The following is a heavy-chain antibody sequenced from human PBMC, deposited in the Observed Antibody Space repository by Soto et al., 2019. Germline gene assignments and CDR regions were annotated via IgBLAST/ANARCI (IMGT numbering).Heavy chain of an antibody. D-gene: IGHD3-22*01. J-gene: IGHJ3*02. CDR2: ISSSSSTI. V-gene: IGHV3-48*02. Sequence: PGGSLRLSCAASGFTFSSYSMNWVRQAPGKGLEWVSYISSSSSTIYYADSVKGRFTISRDNAKNSLYLQMNSLRDEDTAVYYCARDYYDSSGYYSAFDIWDQGTMVTVSS. CDR3: ARDYYDSSGYYSAFDI. CDR1: GFTFSSYS.